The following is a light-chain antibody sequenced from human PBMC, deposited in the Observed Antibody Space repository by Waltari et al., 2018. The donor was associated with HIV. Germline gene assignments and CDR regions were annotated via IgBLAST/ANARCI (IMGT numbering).Light chain of an antibody. Sequence: DIQMTQSPSSLSASVGDRVTITCRASQGISNSLAWYQQKPGKAPKLLLYAASRLESGVPSRFSGSGSGTDYTLTISSLQPEDFVTYYCHQYYSTRTFGQGTKVEIK. J-gene: IGKJ1*01. CDR3: HQYYSTRT. CDR2: AAS. V-gene: IGKV1-NL1*01. CDR1: QGISNS.